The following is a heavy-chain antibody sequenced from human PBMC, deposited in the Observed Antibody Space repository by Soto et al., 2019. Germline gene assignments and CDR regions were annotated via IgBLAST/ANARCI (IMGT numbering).Heavy chain of an antibody. J-gene: IGHJ4*02. CDR2: IYWDGDQ. CDR3: AHTSLNHRWAFAY. V-gene: IGHV2-5*02. CDR1: GISLSTKEVG. D-gene: IGHD2-2*01. Sequence: SGPTLVNPTQTLTLTCTVSGISLSTKEVGVGWIRQPPGKGLEWLALIYWDGDQRYRPSLRTRGTITKDNSKNQEFLTMAKMDTVDTATFFCAHTSLNHRWAFAYSGQRTLVTVSS.